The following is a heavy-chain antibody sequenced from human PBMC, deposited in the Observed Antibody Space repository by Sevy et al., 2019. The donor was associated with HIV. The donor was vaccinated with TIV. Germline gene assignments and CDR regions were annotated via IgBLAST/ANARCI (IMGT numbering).Heavy chain of an antibody. J-gene: IGHJ6*02. CDR2: ISYHGRND. D-gene: IGHD3-9*01. V-gene: IGHV3-30*03. CDR3: ARDFTGFNGMDV. Sequence: GGSLRLSCAASGFTFSTYAMHWVRQAPGEGLEWVAVISYHGRNDFYGDSVKGRFTISRDNSRKTLYLQMNSLRTEDTAVYYCARDFTGFNGMDVWGQGTMVTVSS. CDR1: GFTFSTYA.